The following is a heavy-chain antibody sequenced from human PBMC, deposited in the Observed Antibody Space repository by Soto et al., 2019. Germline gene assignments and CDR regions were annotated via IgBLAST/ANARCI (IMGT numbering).Heavy chain of an antibody. CDR1: GGSISSGGYS. Sequence: SETLCLPCAVSGGSISSGGYSWSWIRQPPGKGLEWIAYIYQSGSTYYNTSLKSRVTISVDGSKNQVSLKLSSVTAADTAVYYCGRVPDYWGQGNLVTLSS. CDR2: IYQSGST. J-gene: IGHJ4*02. CDR3: GRVPDY. V-gene: IGHV4-30-2*01.